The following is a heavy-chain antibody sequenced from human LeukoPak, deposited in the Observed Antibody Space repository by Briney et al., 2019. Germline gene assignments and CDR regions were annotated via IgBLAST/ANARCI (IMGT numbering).Heavy chain of an antibody. D-gene: IGHD2-15*01. Sequence: SVKVSCKASGGTFSSYAISWVRQAPGQGLEWMGGIIPIFGTANYAQKFQGRVTITTDESTSTAYMELSSLRSEDTAVYYCASKLHHEPLFDYWGQGTLVTVSS. CDR3: ASKLHHEPLFDY. CDR2: IIPIFGTA. V-gene: IGHV1-69*05. CDR1: GGTFSSYA. J-gene: IGHJ4*02.